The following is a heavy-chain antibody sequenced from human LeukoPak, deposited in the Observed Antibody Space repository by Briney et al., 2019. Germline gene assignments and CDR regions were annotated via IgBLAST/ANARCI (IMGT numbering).Heavy chain of an antibody. Sequence: PGGSLRLSCAASGCTFSSYWMHWVRQAPRKGLLWVSRINSDGSSTTYAASVKGRFTISRDNAKNTLYLQMNSLRAEDTALYYCARSSGITRAEGYWGQGTLVTVSS. CDR3: ARSSGITRAEGY. V-gene: IGHV3-74*01. D-gene: IGHD1-14*01. J-gene: IGHJ4*02. CDR1: GCTFSSYW. CDR2: INSDGSST.